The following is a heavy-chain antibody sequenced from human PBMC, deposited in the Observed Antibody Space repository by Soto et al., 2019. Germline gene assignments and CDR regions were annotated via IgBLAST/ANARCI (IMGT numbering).Heavy chain of an antibody. D-gene: IGHD4-17*01. CDR1: GGTFSSYA. CDR3: ARGGYGGNSYYYYYGMDV. V-gene: IGHV1-69*13. Sequence: SVKVSCKASGGTFSSYAISWVRQAPGQGLEWMGGIIPIFGTANYAQKFQGRVTITADESTSTAYMELSSLRSEDTAVYYCARGGYGGNSYYYYYGMDVWGQGTTVTVSS. CDR2: IIPIFGTA. J-gene: IGHJ6*02.